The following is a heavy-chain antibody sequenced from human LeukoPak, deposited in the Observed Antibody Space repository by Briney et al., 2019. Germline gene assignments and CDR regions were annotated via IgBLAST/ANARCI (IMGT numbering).Heavy chain of an antibody. CDR1: GGSISSSSYY. CDR3: ARGGGLRGWFDP. J-gene: IGHJ5*02. V-gene: IGHV4-39*01. Sequence: KPSETLSLTCTVSGGSISSSSYYWGWIRQPPGKGLEWIGSIYYSGSTYYNPSLKSRVTISVDTSKNQFSLKLSSVTAADTAVYYCARGGGLRGWFDPWGQGTLVTVSS. CDR2: IYYSGST. D-gene: IGHD4-17*01.